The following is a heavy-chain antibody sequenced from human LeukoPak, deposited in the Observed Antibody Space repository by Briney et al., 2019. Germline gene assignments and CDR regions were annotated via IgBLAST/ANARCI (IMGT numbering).Heavy chain of an antibody. CDR1: GGSISSGDYY. Sequence: SQTLSLTCTVSGGSISSGDYYWSWIRQPPGKGLEWIGYIYYSGSTYYNPSLKSRVTISVDTSKNQFSLKLSSVTAADTAVYYCARERSADSSGYYYWFDPWGQGTLATVSS. CDR2: IYYSGST. CDR3: ARERSADSSGYYYWFDP. D-gene: IGHD3-22*01. V-gene: IGHV4-30-4*08. J-gene: IGHJ5*02.